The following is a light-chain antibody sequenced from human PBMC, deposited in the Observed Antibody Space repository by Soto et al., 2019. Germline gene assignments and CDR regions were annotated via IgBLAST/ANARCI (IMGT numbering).Light chain of an antibody. CDR1: QSISGW. Sequence: DIQMTQFPSTLSASVGDRVTITCRASQSISGWLAWYQQRPGQAPKLLIYDDSTLEGGVPSRFSGSVSGTEFTLPISSLQPDDCANYYCQQYFSYTPWTFGQGTKVEIK. CDR3: QQYFSYTPWT. J-gene: IGKJ1*01. CDR2: DDS. V-gene: IGKV1-5*01.